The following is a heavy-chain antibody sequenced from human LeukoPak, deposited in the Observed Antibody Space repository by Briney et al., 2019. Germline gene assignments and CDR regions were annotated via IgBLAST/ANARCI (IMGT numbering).Heavy chain of an antibody. CDR2: IKGDESAR. J-gene: IGHJ4*02. D-gene: IGHD1-26*01. CDR1: GFSFSTYW. Sequence: GGSLRLSCAASGFSFSTYWMAWVRQAPGKGLEWVANIKGDESARHQADSVEGRFTISRDNAQNSVYLQMSRLRGEDTAVYYCARDVGGSHDYWGQGTLVTVSS. CDR3: ARDVGGSHDY. V-gene: IGHV3-7*01.